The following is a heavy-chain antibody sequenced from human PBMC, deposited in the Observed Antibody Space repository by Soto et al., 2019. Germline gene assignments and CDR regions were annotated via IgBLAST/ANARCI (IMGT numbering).Heavy chain of an antibody. CDR3: ASSRQQLAYIPFDY. CDR2: ISAYNGNT. CDR1: GYTFTSYG. J-gene: IGHJ4*02. D-gene: IGHD6-13*01. Sequence: QVQLVQSGADVKKPGASVTVSCKASGYTFTSYGISWVRQAPGQGLEWMGWISAYNGNTNYAQKLQGRVTMTTDTSTNTAYMELRSLRSDGTAVYYCASSRQQLAYIPFDYWGQGTLVTVSS. V-gene: IGHV1-18*01.